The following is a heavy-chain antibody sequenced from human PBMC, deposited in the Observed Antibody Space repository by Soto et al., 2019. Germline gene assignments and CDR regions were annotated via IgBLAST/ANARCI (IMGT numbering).Heavy chain of an antibody. CDR1: GFTFSTYW. Sequence: GGSLRLSCAASGFTFSTYWMGWVRQAPGKGLEWVANINQDGSEKYYVDSVKGRFTISRDSPESSLYLQMNSLRAEDSAVYYCARLLESYCSGGRCYDWYYDLWGRGTLVTVSS. D-gene: IGHD2-15*01. CDR2: INQDGSEK. V-gene: IGHV3-7*01. J-gene: IGHJ2*01. CDR3: ARLLESYCSGGRCYDWYYDL.